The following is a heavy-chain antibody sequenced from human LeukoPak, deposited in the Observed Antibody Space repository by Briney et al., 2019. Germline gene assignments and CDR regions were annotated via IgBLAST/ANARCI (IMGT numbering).Heavy chain of an antibody. CDR3: ARDGTPMAATGWVYFVQ. CDR2: ITSDNTV. CDR1: GFTFSAYE. Sequence: GGSLRLSCAASGFTFSAYEMNWVRQAPGKGLEWLAYITSDNTVHYADSVKGRFTISRDNTKNSLYLQMNSLRAEDTATYYCARDGTPMAATGWVYFVQWGQGTLVTVSS. V-gene: IGHV3-48*03. J-gene: IGHJ4*02. D-gene: IGHD6-13*01.